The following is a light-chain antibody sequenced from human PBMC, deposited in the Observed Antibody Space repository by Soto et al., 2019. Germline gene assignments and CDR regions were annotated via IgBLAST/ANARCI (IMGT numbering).Light chain of an antibody. CDR3: SSYKSSTDYV. Sequence: VLTQPASVSGSPGQSITISCTGTTSDFGFYNYVSWYQHHPGKAPKLLIYEVTNRHSGVSNRFSGSKSGNTASLTISGLQAEDEADYYCSSYKSSTDYVFGTGTKVTVL. CDR1: TSDFGFYNY. CDR2: EVT. V-gene: IGLV2-14*01. J-gene: IGLJ1*01.